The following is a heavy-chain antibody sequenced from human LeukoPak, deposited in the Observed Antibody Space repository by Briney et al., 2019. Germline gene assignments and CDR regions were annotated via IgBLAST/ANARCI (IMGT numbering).Heavy chain of an antibody. V-gene: IGHV1-24*01. CDR1: GYTLTELS. CDR3: ATEGIAVAPTLYYYYGMDV. Sequence: AASVKVSCKASGYTLTELSMHWVRQAPGKGLEWMGGFDPEDGETIYAQKFQGRVTMTEDTSTDTAYMELSSLRSEDTAVYYCATEGIAVAPTLYYYYGMDVWGQGTTVTVSS. D-gene: IGHD6-19*01. J-gene: IGHJ6*02. CDR2: FDPEDGET.